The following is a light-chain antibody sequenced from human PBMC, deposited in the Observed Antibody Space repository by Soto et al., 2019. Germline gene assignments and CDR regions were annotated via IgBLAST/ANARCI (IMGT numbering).Light chain of an antibody. V-gene: IGKV1-33*01. Sequence: DIQMTQSPSSLSASIGDTVTITCQATQDISNYLNWHQQKPGRAPKLLIYDASNLERGVPPRFRGSGYETDFSLTISGLQPEDFATYYCQQYEDLPLTFGGGTRVDIK. CDR2: DAS. CDR3: QQYEDLPLT. CDR1: QDISNY. J-gene: IGKJ4*01.